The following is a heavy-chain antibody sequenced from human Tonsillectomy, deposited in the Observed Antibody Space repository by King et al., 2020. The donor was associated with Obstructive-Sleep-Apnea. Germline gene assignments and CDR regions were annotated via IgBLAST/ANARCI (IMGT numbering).Heavy chain of an antibody. J-gene: IGHJ5*02. CDR1: GASISSSSYY. Sequence: QLQESGPGLVKPSETLSLTCTVSGASISSSSYYWGWIRQPPGKGLEWIGNIFYSGRAYYNPSLKSRVTISVDTSKNQFSLKLNSVTAADTAVYYCAREGAAGRNWFDPWGQGTLVTVSS. D-gene: IGHD6-13*01. CDR2: IFYSGRA. CDR3: AREGAAGRNWFDP. V-gene: IGHV4-39*07.